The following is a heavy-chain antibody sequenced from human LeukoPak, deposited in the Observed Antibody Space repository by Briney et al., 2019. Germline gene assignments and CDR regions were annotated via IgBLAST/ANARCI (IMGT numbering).Heavy chain of an antibody. J-gene: IGHJ3*01. Sequence: GGSLRLSCAASGFSFSSYAMTWARQAPVKGLEWVSAISGDGTRTYYADSVKGRFTISRDNSKNTLYLEMSSLRVEDTAIYYCAKDVSSSSWGQGTMVTVSS. V-gene: IGHV3-23*01. CDR3: AKDVSSSS. CDR2: ISGDGTRT. D-gene: IGHD6-6*01. CDR1: GFSFSSYA.